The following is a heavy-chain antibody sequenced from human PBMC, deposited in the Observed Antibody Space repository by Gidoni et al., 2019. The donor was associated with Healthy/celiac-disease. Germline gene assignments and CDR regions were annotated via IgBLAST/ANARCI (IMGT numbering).Heavy chain of an antibody. CDR2: ISYDGSNK. CDR3: AKEMTTVTYYYDSSGYDDY. Sequence: QVQLVESGGGVVQPGRSLRLSCAASGFTFSSYGMHWVRQAPGKGLEWVAVISYDGSNKYYADSVKGRFTISRDNSKNTLYLQMNSLRAEDTAVYYCAKEMTTVTYYYDSSGYDDYWGQGTLVTVSS. CDR1: GFTFSSYG. V-gene: IGHV3-30*18. D-gene: IGHD3-22*01. J-gene: IGHJ4*02.